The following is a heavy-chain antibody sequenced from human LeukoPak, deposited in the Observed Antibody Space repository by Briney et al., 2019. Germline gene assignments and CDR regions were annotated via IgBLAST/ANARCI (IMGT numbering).Heavy chain of an antibody. CDR1: GDSLNNYY. J-gene: IGHJ4*02. V-gene: IGHV4-59*08. CDR3: AKWSSTLKAFDF. CDR2: THYTGNT. Sequence: SETLSLTCSVSGDSLNNYYWNWLRQPPGKELEWIAYTHYTGNTKSNPSLKSRVTTSVDTSKSQFSLKLSCVTAADTAVYYCAKWSSTLKAFDFWGQGILVIVSS. D-gene: IGHD2-8*01.